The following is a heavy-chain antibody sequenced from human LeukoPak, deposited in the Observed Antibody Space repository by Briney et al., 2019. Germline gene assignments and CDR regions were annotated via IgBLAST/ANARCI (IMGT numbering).Heavy chain of an antibody. V-gene: IGHV1-2*02. J-gene: IGHJ4*02. CDR3: ARTRTTVTTSDY. CDR1: GGTFSSYA. D-gene: IGHD4-17*01. Sequence: ASVKVSCKASGGTFSSYAISWVRQAPGQGLEWMGWINPNSGGTNYAQKFQGRVTMTRDTSISTAYMELSRLRSDDTAVYYCARTRTTVTTSDYWGQGTLVTVSS. CDR2: INPNSGGT.